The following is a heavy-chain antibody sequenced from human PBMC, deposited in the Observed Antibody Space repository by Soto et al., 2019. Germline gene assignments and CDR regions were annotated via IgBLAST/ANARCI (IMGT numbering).Heavy chain of an antibody. CDR1: GGSISSGDYY. CDR3: ARERPDGARLDP. D-gene: IGHD6-6*01. J-gene: IGHJ5*02. Sequence: QVQLQESGPGLVKPSQTLSLTCTVSGGSISSGDYYWSWIRQPPGKGLEWIGYIYYSGSTYYNPSLKGRVTISVDPSKNQFSLKLSSVTAADTAVYYCARERPDGARLDPWGQGTLVTASS. V-gene: IGHV4-30-4*01. CDR2: IYYSGST.